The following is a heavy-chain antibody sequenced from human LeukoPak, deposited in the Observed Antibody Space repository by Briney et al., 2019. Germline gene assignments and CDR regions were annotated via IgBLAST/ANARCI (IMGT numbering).Heavy chain of an antibody. CDR3: ARGSSSFHYYYMDV. D-gene: IGHD6-6*01. CDR1: GGSISSGYY. Sequence: SETLSLTCSVSGGSISSGYYWGWIRQPPGKGLEWIGSIYHSGSTYYNPSLKSRVTISVDTSKNQFSLKLSSVTAADTAVYYCARGSSSFHYYYMDVWGKGTTVTVSS. J-gene: IGHJ6*03. CDR2: IYHSGST. V-gene: IGHV4-38-2*02.